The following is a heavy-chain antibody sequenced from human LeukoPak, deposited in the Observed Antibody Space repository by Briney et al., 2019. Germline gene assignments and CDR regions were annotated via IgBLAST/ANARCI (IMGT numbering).Heavy chain of an antibody. CDR1: GFTFSNAW. Sequence: GGSLRLSCVVSGFTFSNAWLNWVRQAPGKGLEWVGRIKSKTDGETTDYAVPVKGRFTVSRDDSKTTLYLQMNSLQTEDTAVYYCTTSFLAVAGYYFDYWGQGTLVTVSS. CDR3: TTSFLAVAGYYFDY. D-gene: IGHD6-19*01. J-gene: IGHJ4*02. CDR2: IKSKTDGETT. V-gene: IGHV3-15*07.